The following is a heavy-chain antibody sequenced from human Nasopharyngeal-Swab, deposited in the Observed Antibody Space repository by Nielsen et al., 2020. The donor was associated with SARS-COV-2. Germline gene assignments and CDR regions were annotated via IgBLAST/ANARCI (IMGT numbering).Heavy chain of an antibody. CDR2: INPSGGSP. CDR1: GYSFTAKY. D-gene: IGHD2-2*01. CDR3: ARDPMMCRSTSCAFDH. Sequence: ASVKVSCKASGYSFTAKYLHWVRQAPGQGLEWMAIINPSGGSPTYAQRFQGRVTMTWDTSTGTVYMEISSLRFDDTAVYYCARDPMMCRSTSCAFDHWGQGTLVTVSS. J-gene: IGHJ4*02. V-gene: IGHV1-46*01.